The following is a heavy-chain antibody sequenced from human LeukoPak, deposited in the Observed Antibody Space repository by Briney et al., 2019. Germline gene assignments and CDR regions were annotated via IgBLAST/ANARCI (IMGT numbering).Heavy chain of an antibody. D-gene: IGHD3-10*01. CDR2: IYYSGST. J-gene: IGHJ4*02. Sequence: SETLSLTCTVSGGSISSSSYYWGWIRQPPGKGLEWIGSIYYSGSTYYNPSLKSRVTISVDTSKNQFSLKLSSVTAADTAVYYCASVYYGSGTPGFDYWGQGTLVTVSS. V-gene: IGHV4-39*07. CDR3: ASVYYGSGTPGFDY. CDR1: GGSISSSSYY.